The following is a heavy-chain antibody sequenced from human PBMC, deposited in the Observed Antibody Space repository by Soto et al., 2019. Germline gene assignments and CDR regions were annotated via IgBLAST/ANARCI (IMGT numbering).Heavy chain of an antibody. J-gene: IGHJ4*02. D-gene: IGHD3-22*01. Sequence: PGGSLRLSCAASGFTFSSYSMNWVRQAPGKGLEWVSSISSSSSYIYYADSVKGRFTISRDNAKNSLYLQMNSLRAEDTAVYYCARVFAMDYDSSGPDYWGQGTLVTVSS. CDR3: ARVFAMDYDSSGPDY. V-gene: IGHV3-21*01. CDR1: GFTFSSYS. CDR2: ISSSSSYI.